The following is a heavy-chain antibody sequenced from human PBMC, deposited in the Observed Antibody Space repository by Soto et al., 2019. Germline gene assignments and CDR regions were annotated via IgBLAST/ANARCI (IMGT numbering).Heavy chain of an antibody. Sequence: PGESLKISCKGSGYSFTSYWISWVRQMPGKGLEWMGRIDPSDSYTNYSPSFQGHVTISADKSISTACLQWSSLKASDTAMYYCATSSAGNYYYCGMDVWGQGTTVTVSS. CDR2: IDPSDSYT. D-gene: IGHD6-13*01. CDR3: ATSSAGNYYYCGMDV. V-gene: IGHV5-10-1*01. J-gene: IGHJ6*02. CDR1: GYSFTSYW.